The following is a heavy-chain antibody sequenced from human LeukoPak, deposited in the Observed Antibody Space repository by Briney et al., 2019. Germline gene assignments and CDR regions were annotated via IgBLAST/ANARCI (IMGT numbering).Heavy chain of an antibody. V-gene: IGHV3-73*01. CDR3: TGNYYGSGSYADFDY. CDR1: GFTFSDSA. D-gene: IGHD3-10*01. Sequence: GGSLRLSCAASGFTFSDSAMHWVRQASGKGLEWVGRIRSKTNNYETAYGESVKGRVTISRDDSRNTAYLQMNSLKTEDTAVYYCTGNYYGSGSYADFDYWGQGTLVTVSS. J-gene: IGHJ4*02. CDR2: IRSKTNNYET.